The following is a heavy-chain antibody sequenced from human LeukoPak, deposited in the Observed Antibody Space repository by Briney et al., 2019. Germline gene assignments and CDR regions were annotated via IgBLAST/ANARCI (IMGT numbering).Heavy chain of an antibody. Sequence: SVKVSCKASGGTFSSYAISWVRQAPGQGLEWMGRIIPIFGIANYAQKFQGRVTITADKSTSTAYMELSSLRSEDTAVYYCARDPEIYGDYVYFDYWDQGTLVTVSS. V-gene: IGHV1-69*04. D-gene: IGHD4-17*01. CDR1: GGTFSSYA. J-gene: IGHJ4*02. CDR3: ARDPEIYGDYVYFDY. CDR2: IIPIFGIA.